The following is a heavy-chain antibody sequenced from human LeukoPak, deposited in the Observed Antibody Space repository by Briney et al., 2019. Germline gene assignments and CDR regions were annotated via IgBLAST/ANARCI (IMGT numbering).Heavy chain of an antibody. CDR2: IWYDGSNK. V-gene: IGHV3-33*01. Sequence: GGSLRLSCAASGFSFSSYGMHWDRQAPGKGLEWVAVIWYDGSNKYYADSVKGRFTISRDNSKNTLYLQMNSLRAEDMAVYYCARAMTTVTTPYLDYWGQGTLVTVSS. CDR3: ARAMTTVTTPYLDY. D-gene: IGHD4-17*01. J-gene: IGHJ4*02. CDR1: GFSFSSYG.